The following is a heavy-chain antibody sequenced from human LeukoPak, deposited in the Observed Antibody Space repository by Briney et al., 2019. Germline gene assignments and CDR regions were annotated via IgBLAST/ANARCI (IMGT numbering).Heavy chain of an antibody. D-gene: IGHD2-15*01. V-gene: IGHV3-30*03. J-gene: IGHJ6*02. Sequence: GGSLRLSCAASGFTFSSYGMHWVRQAPGKGLEWVAVISYDGSKKYYADSVKGRFTISRDNSKNTLYLQMNSLRAEDTAVYYCARENDMGYCSGGRCYKGYNAMDVWGQGTTVTVSS. CDR1: GFTFSSYG. CDR3: ARENDMGYCSGGRCYKGYNAMDV. CDR2: ISYDGSKK.